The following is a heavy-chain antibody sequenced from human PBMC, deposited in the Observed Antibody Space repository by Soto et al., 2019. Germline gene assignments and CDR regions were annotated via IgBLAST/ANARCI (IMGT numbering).Heavy chain of an antibody. CDR2: IYISGST. V-gene: IGHV4-4*07. Sequence: SETLFLTCTVSGDSVSSYYWSWIRQPAGRGLEWIGRIYISGSTDYNPSLKGRVSMSVDRSKNQFSLKLTSVTAADTAVYYCVRDCSGGGCYSDYGMDVWGQGTTVTVSS. CDR3: VRDCSGGGCYSDYGMDV. J-gene: IGHJ6*02. CDR1: GDSVSSYY. D-gene: IGHD2-15*01.